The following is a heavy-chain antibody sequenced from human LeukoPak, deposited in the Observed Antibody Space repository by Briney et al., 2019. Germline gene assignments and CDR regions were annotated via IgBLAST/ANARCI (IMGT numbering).Heavy chain of an antibody. Sequence: PSETLSLTCTVSGASISSYYWSWIRQPPGKGLEWIGYIYYSGSTNYNPSLKSRVTISVDTSKNQFSLKLSSVTAADTAVYYCAREFRLRRKQQLVGGWVYFDYWGQGTLVTVSS. J-gene: IGHJ4*02. CDR2: IYYSGST. D-gene: IGHD6-13*01. V-gene: IGHV4-59*01. CDR3: AREFRLRRKQQLVGGWVYFDY. CDR1: GASISSYY.